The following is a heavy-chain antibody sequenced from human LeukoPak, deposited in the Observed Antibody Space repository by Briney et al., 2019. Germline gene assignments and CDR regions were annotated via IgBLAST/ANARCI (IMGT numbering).Heavy chain of an antibody. Sequence: GSLRLSCAASGFTFSSYWMHWVRQPPGKGLEWIGEINHSGIINYNPFLKSRVTISVDTSKNQFSLKVTSLTAADTAVYYCARAPGTVAIDYWGQGTLVTVSS. J-gene: IGHJ4*02. CDR2: INHSGII. CDR3: ARAPGTVAIDY. D-gene: IGHD5-12*01. V-gene: IGHV4-34*01. CDR1: GFTFSSYW.